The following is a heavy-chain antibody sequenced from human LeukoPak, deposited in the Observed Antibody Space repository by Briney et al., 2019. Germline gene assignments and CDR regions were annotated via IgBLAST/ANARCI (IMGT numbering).Heavy chain of an antibody. CDR3: ARVLGTGTTRERIDY. Sequence: ASVKVSCKASGYTFTGYYMHWVRQAPGQGLEWMGWINPNSGGTNYAQKFQGRVTMTRDTSISTAYMELSRLRSDDTAVYCCARVLGTGTTRERIDYWGQGTLVTVSS. J-gene: IGHJ4*02. V-gene: IGHV1-2*02. CDR1: GYTFTGYY. CDR2: INPNSGGT. D-gene: IGHD1-7*01.